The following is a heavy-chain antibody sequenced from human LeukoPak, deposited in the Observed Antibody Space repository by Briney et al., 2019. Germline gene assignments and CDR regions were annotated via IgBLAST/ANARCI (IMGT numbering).Heavy chain of an antibody. CDR2: INHSRST. V-gene: IGHV4-34*01. Sequence: SETLSVTCAVYGGSFSGYYWNWIRQPPGKGLEWIGEINHSRSTKDNPSLKSRGTISVDTTKHKFSPKLSSVPTAHTAVYYLSGGGAVVPAARWFDPWGQGTLVTVSS. J-gene: IGHJ5*02. CDR1: GGSFSGYY. CDR3: SGGGAVVPAARWFDP. D-gene: IGHD2-2*01.